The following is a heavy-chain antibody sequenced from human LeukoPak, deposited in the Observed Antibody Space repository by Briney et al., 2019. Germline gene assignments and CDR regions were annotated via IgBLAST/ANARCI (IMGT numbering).Heavy chain of an antibody. CDR3: ATMARMKVWFGEDEEWFDP. D-gene: IGHD3-10*01. V-gene: IGHV1-24*01. J-gene: IGHJ5*02. CDR2: FDPEDGET. Sequence: GASVTVSCKVSGYTLTELSMHWVRQAPGKGLEWMGGFDPEDGETIYAQKFQGRVTMTEDTSTDTAYMELSSLRSEDTAVYYCATMARMKVWFGEDEEWFDPWGQGTLVTVSS. CDR1: GYTLTELS.